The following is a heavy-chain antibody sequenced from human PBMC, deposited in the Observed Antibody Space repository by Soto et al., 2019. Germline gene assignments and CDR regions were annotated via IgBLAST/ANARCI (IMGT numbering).Heavy chain of an antibody. V-gene: IGHV1-69*01. CDR2: IIPIFGSA. CDR3: ARVLYCSGGSCSDY. CDR1: GGTFSSYA. J-gene: IGHJ4*02. Sequence: QVQLVQSGAEVKKPGSSVKVSCKASGGTFSSYAISWVRQAPGQGLEWMGGIIPIFGSANYAQKFQGRVTVSEDESTSTAYMELSSLRSEDTAVYYFARVLYCSGGSCSDYWGQGTLVTVSS. D-gene: IGHD2-15*01.